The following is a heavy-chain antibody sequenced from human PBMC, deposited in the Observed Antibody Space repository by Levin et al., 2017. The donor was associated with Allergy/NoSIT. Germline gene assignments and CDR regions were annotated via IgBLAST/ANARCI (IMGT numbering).Heavy chain of an antibody. J-gene: IGHJ6*03. CDR2: IYYSGST. CDR3: ARAAYNWNDDNYYYYMDV. Sequence: SETLSLTCTVSGGSISSYYWSWIRQPPGKGLEWIGYIYYSGSTNYNPSLKSRVTISVDTSKNQFSLKLSSVTAADTAVYYCARAAYNWNDDNYYYYMDVWGKGTTVTVSS. D-gene: IGHD1-1*01. V-gene: IGHV4-59*01. CDR1: GGSISSYY.